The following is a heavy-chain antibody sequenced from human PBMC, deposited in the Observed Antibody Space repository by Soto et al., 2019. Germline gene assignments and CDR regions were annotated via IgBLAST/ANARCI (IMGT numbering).Heavy chain of an antibody. D-gene: IGHD3-22*01. Sequence: ASAXVSCXASGCTFTSDAMNCVRQAPGQRLEWMGWINAGNGNTKYSQKFQGRVTITRDTSASTAYMELSSLRSEDTAVYYCARKLRGYYDYWGQGTLGT. CDR1: GCTFTSDA. V-gene: IGHV1-3*01. J-gene: IGHJ4*02. CDR3: ARKLRGYYDY. CDR2: INAGNGNT.